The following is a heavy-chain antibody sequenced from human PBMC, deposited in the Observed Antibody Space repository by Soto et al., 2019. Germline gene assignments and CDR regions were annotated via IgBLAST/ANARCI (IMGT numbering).Heavy chain of an antibody. CDR2: MSWSRESV. D-gene: IGHD3-10*01. CDR1: GFIFDDYA. CDR3: AKASGELN. V-gene: IGHV3-9*01. J-gene: IGHJ4*02. Sequence: PGGSLILSCAASGFIFDDYAMHWVRQAPGKGLEWVSGMSWSRESVGYADSVKGRFTISRDSAKNSLYLQMNSLRTEDTALYYCAKASGELNWGQGTLVTVSS.